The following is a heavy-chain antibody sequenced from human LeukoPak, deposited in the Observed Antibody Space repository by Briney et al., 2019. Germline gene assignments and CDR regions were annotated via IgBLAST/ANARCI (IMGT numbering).Heavy chain of an antibody. CDR2: IYYSGST. V-gene: IGHV4-39*07. Sequence: PSETLSLTCTVSGGSISSSSYYWGWIRQPPGKGLEWIGSIYYSGSTYYNPSLKSRVTISVDTSKNQFSLKLSSVTAADTAVYYCASARLWGSIVVVPAAIDYWGQGTLVTVSS. D-gene: IGHD2-2*01. CDR1: GGSISSSSYY. J-gene: IGHJ4*02. CDR3: ASARLWGSIVVVPAAIDY.